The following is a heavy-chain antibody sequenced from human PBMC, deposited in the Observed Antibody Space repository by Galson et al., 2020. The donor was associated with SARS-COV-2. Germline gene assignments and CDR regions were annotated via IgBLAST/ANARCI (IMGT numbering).Heavy chain of an antibody. Sequence: GGSLRLYCAASGYTFSTYTMNWVRQAPGKGLEWVSSISSRSTYIYYADSVKGRFTISRDNAKNSLYLQMNSLRAEDTAVYYCARDPEDSFDLWGQGTMVTVSS. V-gene: IGHV3-21*01. CDR3: ARDPEDSFDL. J-gene: IGHJ3*01. CDR2: ISSRSTYI. CDR1: GYTFSTYT.